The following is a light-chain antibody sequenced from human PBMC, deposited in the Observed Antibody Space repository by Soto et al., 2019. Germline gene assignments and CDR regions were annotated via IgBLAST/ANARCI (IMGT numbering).Light chain of an antibody. CDR2: DVS. CDR3: SSYTSSSTHL. V-gene: IGLV2-14*01. CDR1: SSDVGGYNY. J-gene: IGLJ2*01. Sequence: QSALTQPASVSGSPGQSITISCTGTSSDVGGYNYVSWYQQHPGKAPKLMIYDVSNRPSGVSNRFSGSKSGNTASLTISGLQAEDEADYYCSSYTSSSTHLFGGGTKLTV.